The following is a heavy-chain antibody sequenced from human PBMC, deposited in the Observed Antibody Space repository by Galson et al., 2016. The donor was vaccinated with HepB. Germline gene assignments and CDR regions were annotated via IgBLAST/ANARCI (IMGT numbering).Heavy chain of an antibody. CDR3: ARGEKYAFDY. J-gene: IGHJ4*02. Sequence: SLRLSCAASGFSFSSYSMNWVRQAPGKGLEWVSYIGVGGAVIWYADSVKGRFTISRDNVKNSLYLQMNSLRAEDTAVYYCARGEKYAFDYWGQGTLVPVSS. CDR1: GFSFSSYS. D-gene: IGHD2-8*01. CDR2: IGVGGAVI. V-gene: IGHV3-48*01.